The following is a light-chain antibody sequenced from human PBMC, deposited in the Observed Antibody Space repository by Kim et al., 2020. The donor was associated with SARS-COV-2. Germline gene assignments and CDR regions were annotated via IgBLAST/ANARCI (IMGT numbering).Light chain of an antibody. V-gene: IGKV1-16*02. Sequence: ASVGDTVTITGRASQSISNFLGWFQQKPGKAPKSLIYGAFNLQSGVPSKFSGSESGTNFSLTISNLQPEDFATYYCQQYNSYPYTFGQGTKLEI. CDR1: QSISNF. CDR3: QQYNSYPYT. J-gene: IGKJ2*01. CDR2: GAF.